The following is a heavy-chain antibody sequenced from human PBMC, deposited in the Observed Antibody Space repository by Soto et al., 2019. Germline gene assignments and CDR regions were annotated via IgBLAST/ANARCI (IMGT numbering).Heavy chain of an antibody. CDR2: IYYSGST. J-gene: IGHJ4*02. CDR3: ARDLETTPYFDY. CDR1: GGSISSGGYY. Sequence: LSLTCTVSGGSISSGGYYWSWIRQHPGKGLEWIGYIYYSGSTYYNPSLRSRVTISVDTSKNQFSLKLSSVTAADTAVYYCARDLETTPYFDYWGQGTLVTVSS. V-gene: IGHV4-31*03. D-gene: IGHD1-7*01.